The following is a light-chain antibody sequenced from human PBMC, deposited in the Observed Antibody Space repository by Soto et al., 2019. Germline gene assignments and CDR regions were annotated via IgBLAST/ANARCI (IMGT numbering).Light chain of an antibody. J-gene: IGKJ1*01. CDR1: QSVSSNY. CDR3: QQYGSSPPT. V-gene: IGKV3-20*01. Sequence: EIVLTQSPGTLYLSPGEKATLSCRASQSVSSNYLAWYRRKPGQAPRLLIYGASNRATDIPGRFSGSGSGTDFTLTITRLEPEDFAVYYCQQYGSSPPTFGPGTRVEIK. CDR2: GAS.